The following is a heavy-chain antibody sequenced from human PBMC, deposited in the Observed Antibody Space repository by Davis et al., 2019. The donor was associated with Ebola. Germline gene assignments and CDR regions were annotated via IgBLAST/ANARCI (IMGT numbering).Heavy chain of an antibody. V-gene: IGHV3-74*01. J-gene: IGHJ6*02. D-gene: IGHD1-14*01. Sequence: GESLKISCAVSGFTFSTHIMHWVRQAPGKGLVWVSRINTDGGSTSYADSVEGRFTVSRDNAKNTLYVQMNSLRAEDTGIYYCGRVIFFPGIGMDIWGQGTTVTVSS. CDR3: GRVIFFPGIGMDI. CDR1: GFTFSTHI. CDR2: INTDGGST.